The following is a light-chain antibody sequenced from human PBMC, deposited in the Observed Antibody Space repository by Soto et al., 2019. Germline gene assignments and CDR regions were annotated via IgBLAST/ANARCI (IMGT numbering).Light chain of an antibody. CDR2: DAS. J-gene: IGKJ4*01. CDR3: QHYHSYPLT. V-gene: IGKV1-5*01. Sequence: DIQMTQSPSTLSASVVDRVTITCRASQSISSWLAWSQQKPGKAPQLLIYDASSLKSGVPSRFSGSGSGTEFTLTISSLQPDDFGTYYCQHYHSYPLTFGGGTKVEIK. CDR1: QSISSW.